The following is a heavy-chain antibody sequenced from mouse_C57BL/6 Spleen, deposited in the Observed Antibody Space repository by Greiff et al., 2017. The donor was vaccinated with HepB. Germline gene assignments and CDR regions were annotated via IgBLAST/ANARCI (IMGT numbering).Heavy chain of an antibody. V-gene: IGHV1-61*01. CDR1: GYTFTSYW. D-gene: IGHD2-5*01. J-gene: IGHJ2*01. CDR3: ARGSNYLYFDY. CDR2: IYPSDSET. Sequence: QVQLKQPGAELVRPGSSVKLSCKASGYTFTSYWMDWVKQRPGQGLEWIGNIYPSDSETHYNQKFKDKATLTVDKSSITAYMQLSSLTSEDSAVYYCARGSNYLYFDYWGQGTTLTVSS.